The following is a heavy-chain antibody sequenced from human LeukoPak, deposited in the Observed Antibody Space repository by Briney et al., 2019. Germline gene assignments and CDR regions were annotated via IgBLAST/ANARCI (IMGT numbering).Heavy chain of an antibody. V-gene: IGHV1-18*01. D-gene: IGHD3-16*01. CDR2: ISPYNGNT. CDR3: AMSTRASVLCWFDS. CDR1: GYTFTGQC. Sequence: ASVRVSCKASGYTFTGQCISWVRQAPGQGLEWMRWISPYNGNTNYAQKLQGRVTMTTDTSTSTAYMELRSLRYDDTAVYYCAMSTRASVLCWFDSWGQGTLVTVSS. J-gene: IGHJ5*01.